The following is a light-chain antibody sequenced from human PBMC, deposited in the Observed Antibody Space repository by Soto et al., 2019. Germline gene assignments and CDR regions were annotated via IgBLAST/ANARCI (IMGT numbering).Light chain of an antibody. CDR2: AAT. CDR1: QSISSW. CDR3: LQDHSYPLT. V-gene: IGKV1-5*01. Sequence: DIKMTQSPSTLSASVGDRVTITCRASQSISSWLAWYQQKLGKAPRLLIYAATSLQSGVPSRFSGSGSGTDFTLTISSLQPEDFATYYCLQDHSYPLTFGGGTKVDIK. J-gene: IGKJ4*01.